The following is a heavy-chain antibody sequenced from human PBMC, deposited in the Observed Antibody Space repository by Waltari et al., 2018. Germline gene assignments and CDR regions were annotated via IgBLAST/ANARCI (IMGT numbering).Heavy chain of an antibody. CDR1: GFTFSSYG. V-gene: IGHV3-30*02. J-gene: IGHJ3*02. CDR3: AKVVKYPDAFDI. Sequence: QVQLVESGGGVVQPGGSLRLSCAASGFTFSSYGMHWVRQAPGKGREWVAFIRYDGSNKYYADSVKGRFTISRDNSKNTLYLQMNSLRAEDTAVYYFAKVVKYPDAFDIWGQGTMVTVSS. CDR2: IRYDGSNK. D-gene: IGHD2-2*01.